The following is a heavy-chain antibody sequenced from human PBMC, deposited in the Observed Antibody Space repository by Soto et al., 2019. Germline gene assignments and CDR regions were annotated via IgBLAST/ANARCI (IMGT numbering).Heavy chain of an antibody. D-gene: IGHD2-15*01. CDR1: GFTFSSYA. CDR3: AKRFGGSLPYYYYGMDV. Sequence: HPGGSLRLSCAASGFTFSSYAMSWVRQAPGKGLEWVSAISGSGGSTYYADSVKGRFTISRDNSKNTLYLQMNSLRAEDTAVYYCAKRFGGSLPYYYYGMDVWGQGTTVTVSS. J-gene: IGHJ6*02. V-gene: IGHV3-23*01. CDR2: ISGSGGST.